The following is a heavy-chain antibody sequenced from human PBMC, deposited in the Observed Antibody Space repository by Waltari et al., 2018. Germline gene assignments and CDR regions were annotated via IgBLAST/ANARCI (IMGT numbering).Heavy chain of an antibody. CDR3: AHRLIGSNTWDYGALDI. V-gene: IGHV2-5*02. CDR2: IYWDNDK. Sequence: QITLKETGPTLVQPTQTLALTCTFSGFSLTTSGVAVGWIRQPPGKALEWLVHIYWDNDKRYNPSLKSRITIIKDTSKNQVILIMTNTDPVDTGTYFCAHRLIGSNTWDYGALDIWGQGTVVTVSS. D-gene: IGHD3-10*01. J-gene: IGHJ3*02. CDR1: GFSLTTSGVA.